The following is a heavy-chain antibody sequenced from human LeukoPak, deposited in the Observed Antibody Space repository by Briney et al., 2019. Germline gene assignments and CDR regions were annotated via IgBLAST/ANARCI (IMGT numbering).Heavy chain of an antibody. CDR3: VRDGQGSTPLDY. CDR1: GFTFSSHR. Sequence: GGSLRLSCAASGFTFSSHRMHWVRQAPGKGLVWVSGISTDGSRPRYADSVNGRFTISRDNAKNTLYLQMNSLRAEDTAVYFCVRDGQGSTPLDYWGQGTLVTVSS. V-gene: IGHV3-74*01. CDR2: ISTDGSRP. D-gene: IGHD2-15*01. J-gene: IGHJ4*02.